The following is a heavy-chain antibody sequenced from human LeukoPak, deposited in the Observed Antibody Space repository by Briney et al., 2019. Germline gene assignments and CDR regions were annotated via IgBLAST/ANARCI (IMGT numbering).Heavy chain of an antibody. V-gene: IGHV1-24*01. CDR3: ATVGSAAGRDFQH. CDR2: FDPEDGET. D-gene: IGHD6-19*01. J-gene: IGHJ1*01. Sequence: GASVKVSCKVFGYTLTELSMHWVRQAPGKGLEWMGGFDPEDGETIYAQKFQGRVTMTEDTSTDTAYMELSSLRSEDTAVYYCATVGSAAGRDFQHWGQGTLVTVSS. CDR1: GYTLTELS.